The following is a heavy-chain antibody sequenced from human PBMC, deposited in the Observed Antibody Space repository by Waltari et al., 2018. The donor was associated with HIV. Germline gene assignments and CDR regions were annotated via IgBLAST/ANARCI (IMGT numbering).Heavy chain of an antibody. D-gene: IGHD1-26*01. CDR2: SYYSGRT. J-gene: IGHJ2*01. CDR3: ARHAPGEGAAYCNFAL. CDR1: GGSISNRNYF. V-gene: IGHV4-39*01. Sequence: HLQLQESGPGLVKPSETLSLTCTVSGGSISNRNYFLGWFRQTPGKGLEWTGSSYYSGRTYYTPPIKSRVPLSVDTAEIPFSLRQSSVTPADTAVFYCARHAPGEGAAYCNFALWGRGTLVTVSS.